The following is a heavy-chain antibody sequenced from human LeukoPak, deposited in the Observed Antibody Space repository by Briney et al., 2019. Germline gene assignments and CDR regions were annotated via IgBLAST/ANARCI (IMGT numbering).Heavy chain of an antibody. CDR2: IYYSGST. Sequence: SETLSLTCTVSGGSISSYYWSWIRQPPGKGLEWIGYIYYSGSTNYNPSLKSRVTISVDTSKNQFSLKLSSVTAADTAVYYCARAGGYDLGSELDYWGQGTLVTVSS. CDR1: GGSISSYY. V-gene: IGHV4-59*01. CDR3: ARAGGYDLGSELDY. D-gene: IGHD5-12*01. J-gene: IGHJ4*02.